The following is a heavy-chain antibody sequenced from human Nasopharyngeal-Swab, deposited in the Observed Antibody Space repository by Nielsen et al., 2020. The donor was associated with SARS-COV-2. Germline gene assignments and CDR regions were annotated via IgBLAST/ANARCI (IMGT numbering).Heavy chain of an antibody. V-gene: IGHV4-59*08. D-gene: IGHD1-1*01. CDR1: GGSISDYY. CDR2: IYYSGTT. CDR3: ARIHNWGGDAFDL. Sequence: SETLSLTCTVSGGSISDYYWSWIRQPPGKGLEWVGYIYYSGTTTYNPSLESRVTISIDMSKNQFSLKLYSVTAADTAVYYCARIHNWGGDAFDLWGQGTMVTVSS. J-gene: IGHJ3*01.